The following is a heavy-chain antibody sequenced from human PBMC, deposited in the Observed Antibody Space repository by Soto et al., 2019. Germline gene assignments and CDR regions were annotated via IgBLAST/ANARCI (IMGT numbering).Heavy chain of an antibody. CDR2: INPNSGGT. CDR3: ARSDIVVVPAAMSATPFDY. D-gene: IGHD2-2*01. J-gene: IGHJ4*02. Sequence: ASVKVSCKASGYTFTGYFMHWVRQAPGQGLEWMGWINPNSGGTNYAQKFQGWVTTTRDTSISTAYMELSRLRSDDTAVYYCARSDIVVVPAAMSATPFDYWGQGTLVTVSS. CDR1: GYTFTGYF. V-gene: IGHV1-2*04.